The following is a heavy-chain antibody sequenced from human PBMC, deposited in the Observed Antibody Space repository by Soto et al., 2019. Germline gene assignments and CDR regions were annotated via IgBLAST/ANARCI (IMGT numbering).Heavy chain of an antibody. CDR3: ARGFGIAASVDF. Sequence: ASVKVSCKASGYTFTGYYMHWVRQAPGQGLEWMGWINPNSGGTNYAQKFQGWVTMTRDTSISTAYMELSRLRSDDTAVYYCARGFGIAASVDFSGEGSTVTVSS. CDR1: GYTFTGYY. CDR2: INPNSGGT. J-gene: IGHJ6*04. V-gene: IGHV1-2*04. D-gene: IGHD6-13*01.